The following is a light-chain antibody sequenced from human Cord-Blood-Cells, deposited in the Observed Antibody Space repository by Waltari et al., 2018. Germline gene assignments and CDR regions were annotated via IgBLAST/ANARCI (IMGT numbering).Light chain of an antibody. CDR3: QAWDSSTVE. CDR2: QDS. V-gene: IGLV3-1*01. J-gene: IGLJ2*01. CDR1: KLGDTY. Sequence: SYELTQPPSVSVSPGQTASITCSGDKLGDTYACWYQQKPGQYPVLVIYQDSKRPSGIPERFPRANSGDTASLTVSGTQAMDEADYYCQAWDSSTVEFRGGTKLTVL.